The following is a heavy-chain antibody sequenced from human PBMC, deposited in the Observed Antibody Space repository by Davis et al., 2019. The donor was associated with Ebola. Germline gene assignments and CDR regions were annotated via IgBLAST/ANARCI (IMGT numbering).Heavy chain of an antibody. D-gene: IGHD4-11*01. CDR1: GFTFSSYS. V-gene: IGHV3-48*02. CDR3: ARGYSNYGVADWYFDL. J-gene: IGHJ2*01. Sequence: PGGSLRLSCAASGFTFSSYSMNWVRQAPGKGLEWVSYISSSSSTIYYADSVKGRFTISRDNAKNSLYLQMNSLRDEDTAVYYCARGYSNYGVADWYFDLWGRGTLVTVSS. CDR2: ISSSSSTI.